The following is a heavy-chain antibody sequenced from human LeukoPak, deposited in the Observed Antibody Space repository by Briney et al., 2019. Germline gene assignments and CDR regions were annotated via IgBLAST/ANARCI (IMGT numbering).Heavy chain of an antibody. CDR1: GYTFTSYG. CDR3: ARDGNFTIFGVVIRLDY. CDR2: ISAYNGNT. D-gene: IGHD3-3*01. Sequence: ASVKVSCKASGYTFTSYGISWARQAPGQGLEWMGWISAYNGNTNYAQKLQGRVTMTTDTSTSTAYMELRSLRSDDTAVYYCARDGNFTIFGVVIRLDYWGQGTLVTVSS. J-gene: IGHJ4*02. V-gene: IGHV1-18*01.